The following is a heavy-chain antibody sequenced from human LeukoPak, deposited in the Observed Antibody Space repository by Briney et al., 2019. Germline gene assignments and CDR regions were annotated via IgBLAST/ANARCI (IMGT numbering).Heavy chain of an antibody. CDR3: ALGTINKDYYFGMDV. J-gene: IGHJ6*02. V-gene: IGHV3-11*01. D-gene: IGHD2-8*01. CDR2: ISSSGSTV. CDR1: GFTFSDYY. Sequence: GGSLRLSCAASGFTFSDYYMTWLRQAPGKGLEWLSYISSSGSTVFYADSVKGRFTVSRDNAKRSLYLQIESLRDDDTAVYHCALGTINKDYYFGMDVWGQGTTVTASS.